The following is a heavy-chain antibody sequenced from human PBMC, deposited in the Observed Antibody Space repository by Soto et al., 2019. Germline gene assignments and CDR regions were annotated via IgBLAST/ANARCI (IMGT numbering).Heavy chain of an antibody. Sequence: QVQLQESGPGLVKPSQTLSLTCTVSGGSISSGGYYWSWIRQHPGKGLEWIGYIYYSGSTYYNPSLKSRVTKSVDTSKNPFSLKLSSVTAADTAVYYCARDRGTVTTRDWFDPWGQGTLVTVSS. CDR2: IYYSGST. D-gene: IGHD4-17*01. CDR3: ARDRGTVTTRDWFDP. CDR1: GGSISSGGYY. V-gene: IGHV4-31*03. J-gene: IGHJ5*02.